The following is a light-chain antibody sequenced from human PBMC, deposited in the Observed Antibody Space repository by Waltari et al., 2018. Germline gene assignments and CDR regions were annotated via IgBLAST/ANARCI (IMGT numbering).Light chain of an antibody. V-gene: IGKV1-33*01. CDR3: QQYENLPLT. J-gene: IGKJ4*01. Sequence: DIQMTQSPSSLSASVGDRVTITCQASHDSSNFLIWYQQKPGKAPNLLIYDASNLEPGVPSRFSGSGSGTEFTFTISNLQPDDIATYYCQQYENLPLTFGGGTKVE. CDR1: HDSSNF. CDR2: DAS.